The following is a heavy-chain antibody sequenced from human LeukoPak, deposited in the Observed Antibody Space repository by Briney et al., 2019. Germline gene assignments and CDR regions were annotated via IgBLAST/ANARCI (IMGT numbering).Heavy chain of an antibody. CDR2: ISAYNGNT. J-gene: IGHJ6*02. D-gene: IGHD3-22*01. V-gene: IGHV1-18*01. CDR1: GYTFTSYG. CDR3: ARDVDYYDSSGYYYVVSDYYYYGMDV. Sequence: ASVKVSCKSSGYTFTSYGIIWVRQAPGQGLEWMGWISAYNGNTNYAQKLQGRVTMTTDTSTSTAYMELRSLRSDDTAVYYCARDVDYYDSSGYYYVVSDYYYYGMDVWGQGITVTVS.